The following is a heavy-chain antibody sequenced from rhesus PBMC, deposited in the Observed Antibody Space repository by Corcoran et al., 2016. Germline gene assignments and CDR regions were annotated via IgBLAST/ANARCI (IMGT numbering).Heavy chain of an antibody. J-gene: IGHJ4*01. CDR3: TRGGSGWSGYFDY. CDR2: IKNKADVVTA. V-gene: IGHV3-16*02. Sequence: EVQLVESGGGLVQPGGSLRLSCAASGFTFSNFWMGWVRQAPGKGVDWVGDIKNKADVVTAAYDESVKGRITISRDYSKNTLYLQMNSLQTEDTAVYYCTRGGSGWSGYFDYWGQVVLVTVSS. CDR1: GFTFSNFW. D-gene: IGHD6S26*01.